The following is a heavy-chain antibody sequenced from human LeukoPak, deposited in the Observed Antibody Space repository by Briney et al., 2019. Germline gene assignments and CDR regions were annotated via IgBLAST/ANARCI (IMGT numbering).Heavy chain of an antibody. J-gene: IGHJ4*02. CDR3: ARDRDGYNFRLDY. V-gene: IGHV4-61*02. Sequence: SQTLSLTCTVSGGSISSGSYYWSRIRQPAWKGLEWIGRIYTSGSTNYNPSLESRVTISLDTSKNQFSLRLNSVTAADTAVYYCARDRDGYNFRLDYWGQGALVSVSS. CDR2: IYTSGST. CDR1: GGSISSGSYY. D-gene: IGHD5-24*01.